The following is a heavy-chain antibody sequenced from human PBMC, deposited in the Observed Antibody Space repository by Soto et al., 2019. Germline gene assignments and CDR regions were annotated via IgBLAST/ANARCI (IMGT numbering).Heavy chain of an antibody. Sequence: PGGSLRLSCAASGFTFSSYAMGWVRQAAGKGLENVSGNSSNGAVTYYAESVKDRFTISRDNSRNTLFLQVNSLTGEDTAVYYCVKDRRSTRRAMDVWGQGTTVTVSS. J-gene: IGHJ6*02. CDR3: VKDRRSTRRAMDV. CDR1: GFTFSSYA. V-gene: IGHV3-64D*06. CDR2: NSSNGAVT. D-gene: IGHD2-2*01.